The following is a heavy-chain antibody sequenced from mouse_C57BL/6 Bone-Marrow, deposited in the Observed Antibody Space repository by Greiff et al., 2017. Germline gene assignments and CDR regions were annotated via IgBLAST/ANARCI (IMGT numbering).Heavy chain of an antibody. J-gene: IGHJ1*03. V-gene: IGHV1-81*01. Sequence: VQLQQSGAELARPGASVKLSCKASGYTFTSYGISWVKQRTGQGLEWIGEIYPRSGNTYYNEKLKGKATLTADKSSSTAYMELRSLTSEDSAVYFCARSYGSSWYFDVWGTGTTVTVSS. D-gene: IGHD1-1*01. CDR1: GYTFTSYG. CDR3: ARSYGSSWYFDV. CDR2: IYPRSGNT.